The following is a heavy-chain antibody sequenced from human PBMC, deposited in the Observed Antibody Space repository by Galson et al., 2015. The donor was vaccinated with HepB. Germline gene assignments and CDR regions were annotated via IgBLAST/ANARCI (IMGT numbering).Heavy chain of an antibody. CDR2: INPSGGST. Sequence: SVKVSCKASGYTFTSYYMHWVRQAPGQGLEWMGIINPSGGSTSYAQKFQGRVTMTRDTSTSTVYMELSSLRSEDTAVYYCAREELGYCSGGSCDGGMDVWGQGTTVTVSS. V-gene: IGHV1-46*01. J-gene: IGHJ6*02. CDR1: GYTFTSYY. CDR3: AREELGYCSGGSCDGGMDV. D-gene: IGHD2-15*01.